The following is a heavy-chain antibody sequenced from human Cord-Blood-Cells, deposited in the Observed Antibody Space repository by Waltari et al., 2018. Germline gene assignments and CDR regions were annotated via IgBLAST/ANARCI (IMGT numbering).Heavy chain of an antibody. V-gene: IGHV4-34*01. CDR2: IKHSGST. J-gene: IGHJ4*02. CDR3: ARHGGPLGYFDY. CDR1: GGSFSGYY. D-gene: IGHD3-16*01. Sequence: QVQLQQWGAGLLKPSETLSLTCAVYGGSFSGYYWSWIRQPPGKGLEWIGEIKHSGSTNYNTSLKTRVTIAVDTSKNQFSLKLSSVTAADTAVYYCARHGGPLGYFDYWGQGTLVTVSS.